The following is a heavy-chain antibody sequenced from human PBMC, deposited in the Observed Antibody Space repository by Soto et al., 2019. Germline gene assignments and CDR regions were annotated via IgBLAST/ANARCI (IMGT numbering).Heavy chain of an antibody. CDR2: IIPIFGTA. CDR1: GGTFSSYA. CDR3: ARQLMVYASPALDYYGMDV. V-gene: IGHV1-69*06. D-gene: IGHD2-8*01. Sequence: QVQLVQSGAEVQKPGSSVKVSCKASGGTFSSYAISWVRQAPGQGLEWMGGIIPIFGTANYAQKFQGRVTITADKSTSTAYMELSSLRSEDTAVYYCARQLMVYASPALDYYGMDVWGQGTTVTGSS. J-gene: IGHJ6*02.